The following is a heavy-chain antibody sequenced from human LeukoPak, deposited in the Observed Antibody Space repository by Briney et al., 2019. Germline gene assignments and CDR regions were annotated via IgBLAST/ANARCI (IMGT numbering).Heavy chain of an antibody. Sequence: SETLSLTCAVYGGSFSGYYWSWIRQPPGKGLEWIGEINHSGSTNYNPSLKSRVTISVDTSKNQFSLKLGSVTAADTAVYYCARTYYYGSGSYYNGFDYWGQGTQVTVSS. CDR1: GGSFSGYY. D-gene: IGHD3-10*01. J-gene: IGHJ4*02. CDR2: INHSGST. CDR3: ARTYYYGSGSYYNGFDY. V-gene: IGHV4-34*01.